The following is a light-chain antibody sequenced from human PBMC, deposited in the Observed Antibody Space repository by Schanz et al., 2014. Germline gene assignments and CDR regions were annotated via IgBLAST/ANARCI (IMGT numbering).Light chain of an antibody. CDR2: EVS. V-gene: IGLV2-14*02. CDR1: STDIGSYDL. CDR3: SSYADSSTL. Sequence: QSALTQPASVSGSPGQSITISCTGTSTDIGSYDLVSWYQQHPGKAPKLMIYEVSKRPSGVSHRFSGSKSGNTASLTISGLQAEDEADYCSSYADSSTLFGPGTKVTV. J-gene: IGLJ1*01.